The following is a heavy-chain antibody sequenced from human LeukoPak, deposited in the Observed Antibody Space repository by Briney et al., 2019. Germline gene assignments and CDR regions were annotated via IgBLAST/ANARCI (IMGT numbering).Heavy chain of an antibody. J-gene: IGHJ6*02. Sequence: GRSLRLSCAASGFTFSSCGMHWVRQAPGKGLEAVALIWYDGTNKYYADSVKGRFTISRDNSKNTLYLQMNSLRAEDTAVYYCARGINSYYYYGLDVWGQGTTVTVSS. CDR2: IWYDGTNK. CDR3: ARGINSYYYYGLDV. V-gene: IGHV3-33*01. D-gene: IGHD2-15*01. CDR1: GFTFSSCG.